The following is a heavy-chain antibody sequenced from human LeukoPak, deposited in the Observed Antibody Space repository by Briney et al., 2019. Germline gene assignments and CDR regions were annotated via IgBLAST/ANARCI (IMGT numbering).Heavy chain of an antibody. J-gene: IGHJ4*02. CDR3: ARDRGLLWFGDTLDS. D-gene: IGHD3-10*01. CDR2: INPKSGDP. CDR1: GYSFSDYY. Sequence: ASLKVSCKAFGYSFSDYYIHWVRQAPGQGLEWMGWINPKSGDPNYSQKFQGRVTMTRDTSISTAYLELRRLRSDDTAVYYCARDRGLLWFGDTLDSWGQGALVTVSS. V-gene: IGHV1-2*02.